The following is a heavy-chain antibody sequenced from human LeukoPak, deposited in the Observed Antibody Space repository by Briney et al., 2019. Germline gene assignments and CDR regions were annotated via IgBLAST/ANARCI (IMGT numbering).Heavy chain of an antibody. J-gene: IGHJ4*02. D-gene: IGHD3-9*01. CDR3: ARGGYDILTGYYKVAFDY. CDR1: GYTFTGYY. Sequence: ASVKVSCKASGYTFTGYYMHWVRQAPGQGLEWMGWVNPNSGGTNYAQKFQGRVTMTRDTSISTAYMELSRLRSDDTAVYYCARGGYDILTGYYKVAFDYWGQGTLVTVSS. V-gene: IGHV1-2*02. CDR2: VNPNSGGT.